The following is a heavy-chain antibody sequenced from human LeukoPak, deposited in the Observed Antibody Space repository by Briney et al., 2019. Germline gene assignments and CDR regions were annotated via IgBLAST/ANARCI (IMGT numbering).Heavy chain of an antibody. D-gene: IGHD1-26*01. CDR3: ARPTYSGSYYWFDY. Sequence: GGSLRLSCAASGFTFSTYEMNWVRQAPGKGLEWVAVIWYDGSNKYYADSVKGRFTISRDNSKNTLYLQMNSLRAEDTAVYYCARPTYSGSYYWFDYWGQGTLVTVSS. CDR1: GFTFSTYE. J-gene: IGHJ4*02. CDR2: IWYDGSNK. V-gene: IGHV3-33*08.